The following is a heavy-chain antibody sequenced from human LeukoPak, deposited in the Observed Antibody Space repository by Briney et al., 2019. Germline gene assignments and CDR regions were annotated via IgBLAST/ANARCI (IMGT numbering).Heavy chain of an antibody. CDR3: ARGRGVVVVAAIDY. D-gene: IGHD2-15*01. CDR2: INPNSGGT. V-gene: IGHV1-2*02. J-gene: IGHJ4*02. CDR1: GYTFTGYY. Sequence: ASVKVSCKASGYTFTGYYMHWVRQAPGQGLEWMGWINPNSGGTNYAQKFQGRVTMTRDTSISTAYMELSRLRSDDTAVYYCARGRGVVVVAAIDYWGQGTLVTVSS.